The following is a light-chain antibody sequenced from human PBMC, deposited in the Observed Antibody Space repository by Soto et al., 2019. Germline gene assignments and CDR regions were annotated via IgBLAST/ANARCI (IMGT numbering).Light chain of an antibody. J-gene: IGKJ5*01. CDR3: QQYGNSPLVT. V-gene: IGKV3-20*01. CDR1: QSVSRSY. CDR2: GAS. Sequence: EIVLTQSPGTLSLSPGERATLSCRASQSVSRSYLAWYQQKPGQAPRLLIYGASSRATGIPDRFSGSGSGTDFTLTISRLEPEDFAVYYCQQYGNSPLVTFGQGTRLEI.